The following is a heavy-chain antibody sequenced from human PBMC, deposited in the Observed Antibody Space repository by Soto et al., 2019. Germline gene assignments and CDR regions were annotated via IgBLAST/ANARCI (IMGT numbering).Heavy chain of an antibody. CDR1: GYTFTGYY. J-gene: IGHJ6*02. CDR3: ARLAPPGRGMYCSGGNCYSRRPDGGMDV. V-gene: IGHV1-2*04. Sequence: ASVKVSCKASGYTFTGYYMHWVRQAPGQGLEWMGWINPNSGGTNYAQKFQGWVTMTRDTSISTAYMELSRLRSDDTAVYYCARLAPPGRGMYCSGGNCYSRRPDGGMDVWGQGTTVTVSS. D-gene: IGHD2-15*01. CDR2: INPNSGGT.